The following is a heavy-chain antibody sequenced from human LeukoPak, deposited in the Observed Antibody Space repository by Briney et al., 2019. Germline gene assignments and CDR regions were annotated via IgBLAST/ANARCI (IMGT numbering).Heavy chain of an antibody. CDR1: GGSFSGYY. Sequence: SETLSLTCAVYGGSFSGYYWSWIRQPPGKGLEWIGEINHSGSTNYNPSLKSRVTIPVDTSKNQFSLKLSSVTAADTAVYYCARRDYDSSGEHRTIDYWGQGTLVTVSS. CDR3: ARRDYDSSGEHRTIDY. CDR2: INHSGST. D-gene: IGHD3-22*01. J-gene: IGHJ4*02. V-gene: IGHV4-34*01.